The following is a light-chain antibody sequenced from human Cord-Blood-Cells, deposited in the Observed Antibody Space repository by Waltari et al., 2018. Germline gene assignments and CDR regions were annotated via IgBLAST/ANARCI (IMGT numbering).Light chain of an antibody. CDR3: MQALQTPFT. V-gene: IGKV2-28*01. CDR2: LGS. CDR1: QSLLHSNGYNY. J-gene: IGKJ3*01. Sequence: DIAMTQSPLSLPVTPGEPASISCRYSQSLLHSNGYNYLDWYLQKPGQSPQLLIYLGSNRASGVPDRFSGSGSGTDFTLKISRVEAEDVGVYYCMQALQTPFTFGPGTKVDIK.